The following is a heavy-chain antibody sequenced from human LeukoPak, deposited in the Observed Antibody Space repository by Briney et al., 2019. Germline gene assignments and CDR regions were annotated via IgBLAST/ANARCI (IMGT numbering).Heavy chain of an antibody. D-gene: IGHD4-23*01. J-gene: IGHJ3*02. V-gene: IGHV4-4*02. CDR1: GGSISSSNW. CDR2: IYHSGST. Sequence: PSETLSLTCAVSGGSISSSNWWSWVRQPPGKGLEWIGEIYHSGSTNYNPSLKSRVTISVDKSKNQFSLKLSSVTAADTAVYYCASVSNGGNWLLRYAFDIWGQGTMVTVSS. CDR3: ASVSNGGNWLLRYAFDI.